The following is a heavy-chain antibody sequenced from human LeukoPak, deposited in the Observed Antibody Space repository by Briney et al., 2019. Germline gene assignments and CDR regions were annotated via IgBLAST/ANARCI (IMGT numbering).Heavy chain of an antibody. D-gene: IGHD6-19*01. CDR2: ISPNGGTK. J-gene: IGHJ4*02. Sequence: GGSLRPSCAASGFSFSDYEMNWVRQSPAKGLEWVSNISPNGGTKYYAGSVKGRFTISRDNAKNSLYLQMNSLRAEDTGVYFCSKLAVASADSWGQGTLVTVSS. V-gene: IGHV3-48*03. CDR1: GFSFSDYE. CDR3: SKLAVASADS.